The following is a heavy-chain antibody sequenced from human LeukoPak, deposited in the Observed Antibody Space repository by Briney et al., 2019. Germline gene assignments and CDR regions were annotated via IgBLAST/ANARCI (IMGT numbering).Heavy chain of an antibody. CDR1: GGTFSSYA. CDR2: IISIFGTA. J-gene: IGHJ4*02. D-gene: IGHD6-19*01. V-gene: IGHV1-69*05. CDR3: ARGNWDSSGWYYDY. Sequence: KVSCKASGGTFSSYAISWVRQAPGQGLEWMGRIISIFGTANYVQKFQGRVTITTDESTNTAYMELSSLRSEDTAVYYCARGNWDSSGWYYDYWGQGTLVTVSS.